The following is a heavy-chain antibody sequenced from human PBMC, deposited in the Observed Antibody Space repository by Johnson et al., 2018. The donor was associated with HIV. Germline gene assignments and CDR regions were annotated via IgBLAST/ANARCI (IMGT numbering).Heavy chain of an antibody. CDR2: ISYDGSNK. D-gene: IGHD2-21*02. CDR1: GFIFRNYG. CDR3: AKDLVVVTARGAFDI. V-gene: IGHV3-30*19. J-gene: IGHJ3*02. Sequence: QVQLVESGGGVVQPGGSLRLSCAASGFIFRNYGMHWVRQAPGNGLEWVAVISYDGSNKYYADSVKGRFTISRDNSKNTLYLQMNSLRAEDTAVYYCAKDLVVVTARGAFDIWGQGTMVTVSS.